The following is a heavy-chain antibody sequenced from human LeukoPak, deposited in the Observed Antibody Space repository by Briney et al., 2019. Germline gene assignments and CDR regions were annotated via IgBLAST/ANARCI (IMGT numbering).Heavy chain of an antibody. CDR2: ISAYNGNT. CDR3: ASKSLVYGSGSYYNSGDDY. CDR1: GYTFTSYG. V-gene: IGHV1-18*01. Sequence: ASVKVSCKASGYTFTSYGISWVRQAPGQGLEWMGWISAYNGNTNYAQKLQGRVTMTTDTSTSTAYMELSRLRSDDTAVYYCASKSLVYGSGSYYNSGDDYWGQGTLVTVSS. J-gene: IGHJ4*02. D-gene: IGHD3-10*01.